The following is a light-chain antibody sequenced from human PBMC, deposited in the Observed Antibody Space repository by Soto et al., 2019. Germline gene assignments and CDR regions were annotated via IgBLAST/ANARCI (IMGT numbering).Light chain of an antibody. CDR2: RND. V-gene: IGLV1-47*01. J-gene: IGLJ7*01. Sequence: QSVLTQPPSASGTPGQRVTISCSGSRSNIRSNYVYWYQQLPGTAPKLLIYRNDQRPSGVPDRFSGSKSGTSASLAISALRSEDEADYYCAAWDDSLSGAVFGGGTQLTVL. CDR3: AAWDDSLSGAV. CDR1: RSNIRSNY.